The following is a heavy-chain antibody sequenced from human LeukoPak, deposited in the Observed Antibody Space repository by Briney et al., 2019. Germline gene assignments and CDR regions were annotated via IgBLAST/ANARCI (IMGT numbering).Heavy chain of an antibody. Sequence: GGSLRLSCAASGFTVSSNYMNWVRQAPGKGLEWVSVFYSGGSTFYADSVKGRFTISRDNSKNTLFLQMNSLRAEDTAIYYCARDQGSPSDYWGQGTLVTVSS. CDR2: FYSGGST. V-gene: IGHV3-53*01. D-gene: IGHD6-19*01. J-gene: IGHJ4*02. CDR1: GFTVSSNY. CDR3: ARDQGSPSDY.